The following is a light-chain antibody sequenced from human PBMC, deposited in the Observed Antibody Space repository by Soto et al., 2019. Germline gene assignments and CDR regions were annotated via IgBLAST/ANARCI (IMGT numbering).Light chain of an antibody. CDR3: QQDGCPRT. Sequence: EIELTKTPGTLSLSPGERATLSCRASQSVSSSYLAWYQQNPDQAPRLLIYGAPSRAAGIPDRFSGRASATDFTLTISLEAPDDSAEYCSQQDGCPRTFGQGTKVDIK. CDR2: GAP. CDR1: QSVSSSY. J-gene: IGKJ1*01. V-gene: IGKV3-20*01.